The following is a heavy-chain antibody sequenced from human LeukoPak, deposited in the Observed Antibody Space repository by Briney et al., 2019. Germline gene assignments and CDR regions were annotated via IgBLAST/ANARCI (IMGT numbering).Heavy chain of an antibody. J-gene: IGHJ6*02. V-gene: IGHV1-24*01. Sequence: ASVKVSCKVSGYTLTELSMHWVRQAPGKGLEWMGGFDPEDGETIYAQKFQGRVTMTEDTSTDTAYMELSSLRSEDTAVYYCAKEGDILTGYYTPTSYGMDVWGQGTTVTVSS. CDR1: GYTLTELS. CDR2: FDPEDGET. CDR3: AKEGDILTGYYTPTSYGMDV. D-gene: IGHD3-9*01.